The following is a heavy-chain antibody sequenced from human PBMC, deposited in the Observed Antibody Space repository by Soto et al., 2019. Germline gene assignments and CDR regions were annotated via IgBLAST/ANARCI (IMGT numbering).Heavy chain of an antibody. CDR3: ARGVYGSGNYYTGPSAFDI. V-gene: IGHV1-69*06. CDR2: TIPVFNTA. J-gene: IGHJ3*02. D-gene: IGHD3-10*01. Sequence: QVQLEQSGAEVKKPGSSVKVSCKASGGTLSDHGVAWLRQAPGQGLEWMGGTIPVFNTANYAQKFQGRVTVTADKFSNIAYMELSSLRSEDTAFYFWARGVYGSGNYYTGPSAFDIWGQGTMVIASS. CDR1: GGTLSDHG.